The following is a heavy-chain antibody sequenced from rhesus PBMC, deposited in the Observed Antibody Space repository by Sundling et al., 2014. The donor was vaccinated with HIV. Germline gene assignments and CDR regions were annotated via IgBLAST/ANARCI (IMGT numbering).Heavy chain of an antibody. J-gene: IGHJ4*01. V-gene: IGHV4-93*01. Sequence: QVQLQESGPAVVKPSETLSLTCAVSGVSISSSNRWTWIRQSPGKGLEWIGNIYGNSATTNYNPSLASRVTISKDTSKNQFSLKLTSVTAADTAVYYCARDVNTLTSYWGQGLLVTVSS. D-gene: IGHD4-23*01. CDR3: ARDVNTLTSY. CDR1: GVSISSSNR. CDR2: IYGNSATT.